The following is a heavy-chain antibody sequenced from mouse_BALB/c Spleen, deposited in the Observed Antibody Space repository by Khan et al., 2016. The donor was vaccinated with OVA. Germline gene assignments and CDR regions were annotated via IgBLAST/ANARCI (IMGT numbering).Heavy chain of an antibody. V-gene: IGHV3-2*02. Sequence: EVELVESGPGLVKPSQSLSLTCTVTGYSITSDYAWNWIRQFPGNKLVWMGYISYSGSTTYNPSLKSRISITRDTSKDQFFLQLKSVTSEDTATYYCASELGRYYAMDYWGQGTSVTVSS. D-gene: IGHD4-1*01. J-gene: IGHJ4*01. CDR2: ISYSGST. CDR3: ASELGRYYAMDY. CDR1: GYSITSDYA.